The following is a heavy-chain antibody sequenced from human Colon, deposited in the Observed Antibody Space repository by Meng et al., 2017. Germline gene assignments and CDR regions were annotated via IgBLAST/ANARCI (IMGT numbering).Heavy chain of an antibody. J-gene: IGHJ6*02. CDR3: TGGSRGFRTNRMAL. CDR2: IAYSGGDT. V-gene: IGHV3-23*01. Sequence: GESLKISCAASGITFSSYAMGWVRQAPGKGLEWVSAIAYSGGDTHYADSVKGRFTISRDNSKNTVYLQMNSLRAEDTAVYYCTGGSRGFRTNRMALWGQGNTVNGAS. D-gene: IGHD2-15*01. CDR1: GITFSSYA.